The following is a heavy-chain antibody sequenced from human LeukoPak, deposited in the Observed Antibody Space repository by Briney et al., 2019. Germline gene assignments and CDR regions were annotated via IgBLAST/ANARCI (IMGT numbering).Heavy chain of an antibody. J-gene: IGHJ4*02. CDR3: ARAITGNWNDNGYFDY. CDR2: INSNGGST. V-gene: IGHV3-64*01. D-gene: IGHD1-20*01. CDR1: GFTFSYYG. Sequence: RGSLRLSCAASGFTFSYYGMHWVRQAPGKGLEYVSGINSNGGSTYYANSVKGRFTISRDNSRNTLYLQVGSLSAEDMAVYYCARAITGNWNDNGYFDYWGQGTLVTVST.